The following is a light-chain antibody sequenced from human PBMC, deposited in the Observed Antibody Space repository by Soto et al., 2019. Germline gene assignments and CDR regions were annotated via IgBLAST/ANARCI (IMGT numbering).Light chain of an antibody. J-gene: IGKJ2*01. Sequence: DIQMTQSPSSLSASVGDRVTITCRASQSISSYLNWYQQKPGKAPKLLIYAASSLQSGVTSSFSGSGSGTEFTLTISSLQPEDFATYYCQQSYSTPRTFGQGTKLEIK. CDR2: AAS. V-gene: IGKV1-39*01. CDR3: QQSYSTPRT. CDR1: QSISSY.